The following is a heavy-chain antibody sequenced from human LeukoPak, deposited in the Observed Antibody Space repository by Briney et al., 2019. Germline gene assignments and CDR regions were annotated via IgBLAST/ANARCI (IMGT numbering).Heavy chain of an antibody. J-gene: IGHJ4*02. Sequence: GGSLRLSCAASGITFSNYGMTWVRQAPGKGLAWVSSISSDSSHIHYADSLEGRFTISRDNAQNSLYLQMNSLRDEDTAVYYCAVNHRDGYSELGYWGQGTLVTVSS. V-gene: IGHV3-21*01. CDR1: GITFSNYG. CDR2: ISSDSSHI. CDR3: AVNHRDGYSELGY. D-gene: IGHD5-24*01.